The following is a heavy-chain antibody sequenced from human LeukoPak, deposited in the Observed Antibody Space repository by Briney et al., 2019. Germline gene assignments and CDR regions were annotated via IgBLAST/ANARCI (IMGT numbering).Heavy chain of an antibody. CDR2: ISPNSGGT. CDR1: GYTFTGYY. CDR3: ARALGGNSRLQLYYYYMDV. J-gene: IGHJ6*03. D-gene: IGHD4-23*01. V-gene: IGHV1-2*02. Sequence: ASVKVSCKASGYTFTGYYMHWVRQAPGQGLEWMGWISPNSGGTNYAQKFQGRVTMTRDTSISTAYMELSRLRSDDTAVYYCARALGGNSRLQLYYYYMDVWGKGTTVTISS.